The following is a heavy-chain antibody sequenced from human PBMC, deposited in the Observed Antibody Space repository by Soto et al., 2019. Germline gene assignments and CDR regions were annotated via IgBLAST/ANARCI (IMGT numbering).Heavy chain of an antibody. J-gene: IGHJ6*02. CDR3: ARDRECSSGCFGYGMDV. CDR1: SAPVSSTTYT. V-gene: IGHV4-39*02. Sequence: SETLSLTCTVSSAPVSSTTYTWGWIRQPPGKGLEWVASVYYGGRSYYNPTLNSRVTISVDTSKNQFSLRLSSVTAADTAVYYCARDRECSSGCFGYGMDVWGQGTTVTVSS. D-gene: IGHD6-19*01. CDR2: VYYGGRS.